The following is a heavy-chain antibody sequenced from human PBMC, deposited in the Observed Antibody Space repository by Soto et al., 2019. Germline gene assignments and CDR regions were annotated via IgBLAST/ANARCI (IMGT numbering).Heavy chain of an antibody. Sequence: QVQLQESGPGLVMPSETLSLTCTVSGGSLNSFYWSWIRQPPGKGLEWIGHILNSGSTNYNATLTSRVTISIDTSKNQFYMNLRSVTAADTATYFCARTLYSGYDYWGQGSLVTVSS. CDR3: ARTLYSGYDY. V-gene: IGHV4-59*01. D-gene: IGHD5-12*01. CDR2: ILNSGST. CDR1: GGSLNSFY. J-gene: IGHJ4*02.